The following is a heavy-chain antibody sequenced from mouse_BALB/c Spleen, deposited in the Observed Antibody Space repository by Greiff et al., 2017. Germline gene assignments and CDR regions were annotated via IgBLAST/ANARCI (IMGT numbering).Heavy chain of an antibody. CDR1: GYSFTGYY. D-gene: IGHD1-1*01. CDR2: ISCYNGAT. CDR3: ARAYGSSLYYAMDY. Sequence: LVKTGASVKISCKASGYSFTGYYMHWVKQSHGKSLEWFGYISCYNGATSYNQKFKGKATFTVDTSSSTAYMQFNSLTSEDSAVYYCARAYGSSLYYAMDYWGQGTSVTVSS. J-gene: IGHJ4*01. V-gene: IGHV1S34*01.